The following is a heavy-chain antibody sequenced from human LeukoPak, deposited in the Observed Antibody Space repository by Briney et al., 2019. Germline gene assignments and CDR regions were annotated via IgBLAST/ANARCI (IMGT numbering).Heavy chain of an antibody. V-gene: IGHV3-20*04. J-gene: IGHJ3*02. CDR3: ARDLGGYDAFDI. D-gene: IGHD6-13*01. Sequence: GGSLRLSCAASGFTFDDYGMSWVRQAPGRGLEWVSGINWNGGSTGYADSVKGRFTISRDNAKNSLYLQMNSLRAEDTALYYCARDLGGYDAFDIWGQGTMVTVSS. CDR2: INWNGGST. CDR1: GFTFDDYG.